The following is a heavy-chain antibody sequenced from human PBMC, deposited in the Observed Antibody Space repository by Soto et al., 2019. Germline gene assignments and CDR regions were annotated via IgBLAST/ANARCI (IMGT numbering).Heavy chain of an antibody. CDR3: AKDRSSSSCYAFDY. CDR2: IGGSSGST. J-gene: IGHJ4*02. V-gene: IGHV3-23*01. D-gene: IGHD2-2*01. CDR1: GFTFRSYA. Sequence: EVQLLESGGGLLQPGGSLRLSCAASGFTFRSYAMSWVRQAPGKGLEWVSAIGGSSGSTDYADSVKGRFTISRDNSKNTLFLQINSLRAEDTAVYYCAKDRSSSSCYAFDYWGQGTLVTVSS.